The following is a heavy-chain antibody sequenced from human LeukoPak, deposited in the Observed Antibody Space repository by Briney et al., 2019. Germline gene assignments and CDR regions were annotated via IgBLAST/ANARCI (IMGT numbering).Heavy chain of an antibody. CDR2: INYDVSVQ. CDR3: ARDGSYPDY. Sequence: GGSLRLSCAASGFTFRSYWMSWVRQAPGTGLEWVANINYDVSVQFYVDSVKGRFTISRDNSKNSLYLQMNSLRVEDTAVYYCARDGSYPDYWGQGTLVTVSS. J-gene: IGHJ4*02. D-gene: IGHD1-26*01. V-gene: IGHV3-7*01. CDR1: GFTFRSYW.